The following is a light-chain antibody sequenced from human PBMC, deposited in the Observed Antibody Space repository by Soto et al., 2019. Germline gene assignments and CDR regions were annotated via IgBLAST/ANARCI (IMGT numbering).Light chain of an antibody. Sequence: QSALTQPASVSGSPGQSITISCSGTSNDVGGYNYVSWFQQHPGKAPKLMIYDVTNRPSGVSDRFSGSKSGNTASLTISGLQTEDEADYYCSSYTTSSTSLVFGGGTKVTVL. CDR3: SSYTTSSTSLV. J-gene: IGLJ2*01. CDR2: DVT. CDR1: SNDVGGYNY. V-gene: IGLV2-14*01.